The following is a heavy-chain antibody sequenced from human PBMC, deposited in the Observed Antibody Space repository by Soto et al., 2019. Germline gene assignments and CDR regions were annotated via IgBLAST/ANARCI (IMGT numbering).Heavy chain of an antibody. D-gene: IGHD6-6*01. V-gene: IGHV4-30-4*01. J-gene: IGHJ4*02. Sequence: SETLYLTCTVSDGSINSDAYYWSWIRQPPGKGLEWIGHIYYSGRTYYAPSLESRLTISLDTSKNQFSLRLSSVNASDTAVYYCFRVSSSSPSYFDYWGQGTLVTGSS. CDR3: FRVSSSSPSYFDY. CDR2: IYYSGRT. CDR1: DGSINSDAYY.